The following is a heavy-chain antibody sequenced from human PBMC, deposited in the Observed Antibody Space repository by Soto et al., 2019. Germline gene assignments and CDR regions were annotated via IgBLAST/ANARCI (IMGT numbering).Heavy chain of an antibody. Sequence: SEALSLTCAVYGGSFSGYYWSWIRQPPGKGLEWIGEINHSGSTNYNPSLKSRVTISVDTSKNQFSLKLSSVTAADTAVYYCARPIAAAGTGSDYWGQGTLVTVSS. J-gene: IGHJ4*02. D-gene: IGHD6-13*01. CDR2: INHSGST. V-gene: IGHV4-34*01. CDR3: ARPIAAAGTGSDY. CDR1: GGSFSGYY.